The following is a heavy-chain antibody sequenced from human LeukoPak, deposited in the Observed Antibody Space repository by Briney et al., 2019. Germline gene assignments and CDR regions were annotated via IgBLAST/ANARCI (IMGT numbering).Heavy chain of an antibody. V-gene: IGHV3-53*01. D-gene: IGHD3-22*01. CDR1: GFTVSSNY. CDR2: IYSGGST. J-gene: IGHJ1*01. CDR3: AKEGYDSSGYYYAYFQH. Sequence: PGGSLRLSCAASGFTVSSNYMSWVRQAPGRGLEWVSVIYSGGSTYYADSVKGRFTISRDNSKNTLYLQMNSLRAEDTAVYYCAKEGYDSSGYYYAYFQHWGQGTLVTASS.